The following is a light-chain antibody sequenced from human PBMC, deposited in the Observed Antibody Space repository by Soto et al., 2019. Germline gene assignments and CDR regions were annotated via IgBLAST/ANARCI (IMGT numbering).Light chain of an antibody. V-gene: IGKV1-39*01. CDR2: TAS. J-gene: IGKJ1*01. CDR1: QSISTY. Sequence: DIQMTQSPSSLSASVGDRVTITCRASQSISTYLSWSQQKPGKAPNLLIYTASNLQSGVPSRFSGSGAGTDFTLTISSLQPEDFATYYCQQTNSTPRTFGQGNKVEI. CDR3: QQTNSTPRT.